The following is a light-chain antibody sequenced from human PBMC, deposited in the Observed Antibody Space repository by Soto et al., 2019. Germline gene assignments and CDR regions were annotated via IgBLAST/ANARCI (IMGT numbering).Light chain of an antibody. CDR2: GAS. Sequence: EVVMTQSPATLSVSPGERATLSCRASQSVSSYLAWYQQKPGQAPRLLIYGASTRATGIPARFSGSGSGTEFTLTISSLQSEDFAVDYCQQCSDWPLITFGQGTRLEIK. CDR3: QQCSDWPLIT. V-gene: IGKV3-15*01. J-gene: IGKJ5*01. CDR1: QSVSSY.